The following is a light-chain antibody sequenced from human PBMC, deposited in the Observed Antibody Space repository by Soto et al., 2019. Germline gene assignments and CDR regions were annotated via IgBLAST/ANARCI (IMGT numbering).Light chain of an antibody. Sequence: QSVLTQRASVSGSPGQSITISCTGTSSDVGGYNYVSWYQQHPGKAPKLIISDVSNRPSGVSNRFSGSKSGNTASLTISGLQAEDEADYYCNSYTSSSTHVFGTGTKVTV. CDR2: DVS. CDR1: SSDVGGYNY. V-gene: IGLV2-14*03. J-gene: IGLJ1*01. CDR3: NSYTSSSTHV.